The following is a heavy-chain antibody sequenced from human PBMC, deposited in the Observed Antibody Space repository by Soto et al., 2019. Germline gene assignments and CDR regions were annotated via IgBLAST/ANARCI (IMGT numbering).Heavy chain of an antibody. CDR2: ISAYNGNT. CDR1: GYTFTSYG. V-gene: IGHV1-18*01. Sequence: QVQLVQSGAEVKKPGASVKVSCKASGYTFTSYGISWVRQAPGQGLEWMGRISAYNGNTNYAQKLQGRVTMTTDTSTSTAYTELRSLRPDDTAVYYCARESSSSCHDYWGQGPLVTVSS. D-gene: IGHD6-13*01. J-gene: IGHJ4*02. CDR3: ARESSSSCHDY.